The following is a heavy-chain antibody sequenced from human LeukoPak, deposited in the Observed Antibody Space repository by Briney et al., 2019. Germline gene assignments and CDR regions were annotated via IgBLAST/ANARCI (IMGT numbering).Heavy chain of an antibody. D-gene: IGHD3-22*01. CDR3: ARGQIYYDSSGFDY. CDR2: ITTSSSYI. V-gene: IGHV3-21*01. Sequence: PGESLRLACAASGFIFSKYTMNWVRQASGKGLEWVSSITTSSSYIYYADSMKGRFTVSRDNAKNSLYLQMNSLRAEDTAVYYCARGQIYYDSSGFDYWGQGTLVTVSS. J-gene: IGHJ4*02. CDR1: GFIFSKYT.